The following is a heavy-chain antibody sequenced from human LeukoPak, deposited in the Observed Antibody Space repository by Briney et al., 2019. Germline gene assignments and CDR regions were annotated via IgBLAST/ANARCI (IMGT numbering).Heavy chain of an antibody. J-gene: IGHJ4*02. D-gene: IGHD6-13*01. Sequence: GGSLRLSCAASGFTFSSYAMHWVRQAPGKGLEWVAVISYDGNNKYYADSVKGRFTISRDNSKNTLYLQMNSLRAEDTAVYYCARLGIAAADDYWGQGTLVTVSS. V-gene: IGHV3-30-3*01. CDR2: ISYDGNNK. CDR1: GFTFSSYA. CDR3: ARLGIAAADDY.